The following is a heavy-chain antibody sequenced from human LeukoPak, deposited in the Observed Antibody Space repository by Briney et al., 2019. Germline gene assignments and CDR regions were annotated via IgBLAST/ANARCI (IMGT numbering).Heavy chain of an antibody. CDR3: ARDGSDGDYPFDY. Sequence: PSETLSLTCTVSGGSISSSSYYWGWIRQPPGKGLEWIGSIYHSGSTYYNPSLKSRVTISVDTSKNQFSLKLSSVTAADTAVYYCARDGSDGDYPFDYWGQGTLVTVSS. CDR1: GGSISSSSYY. D-gene: IGHD4-17*01. CDR2: IYHSGST. V-gene: IGHV4-39*07. J-gene: IGHJ4*02.